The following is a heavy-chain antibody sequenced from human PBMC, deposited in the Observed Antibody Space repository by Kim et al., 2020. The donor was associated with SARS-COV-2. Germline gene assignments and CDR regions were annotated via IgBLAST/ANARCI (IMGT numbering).Heavy chain of an antibody. D-gene: IGHD4-17*01. J-gene: IGHJ2*01. Sequence: ASVKVSCKASGYTFTSYGISWVRQAPGQGLEWMGWISAYNGNTNYAQKRQGRFTMTTDTSTSTAYTELRSLRSDDTAVYYIARISISYGYYPLYWYFDLWGRGTLVTVSS. CDR2: ISAYNGNT. CDR3: ARISISYGYYPLYWYFDL. V-gene: IGHV1-18*01. CDR1: GYTFTSYG.